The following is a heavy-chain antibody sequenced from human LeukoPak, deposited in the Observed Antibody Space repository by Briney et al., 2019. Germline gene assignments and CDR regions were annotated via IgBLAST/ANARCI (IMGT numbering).Heavy chain of an antibody. V-gene: IGHV4-34*01. Sequence: SETLSLTCAVYGGSFSGYYWSWIRQPPGKGLEWIGEINHSGSTNYNPSLKSRVTISVDTSKNQFPLKLSSVTAADTAVYYCARGGYSSSWSRYYYYYYGMDVWGKGTTVTVSS. CDR3: ARGGYSSSWSRYYYYYYGMDV. J-gene: IGHJ6*04. CDR1: GGSFSGYY. D-gene: IGHD6-13*01. CDR2: INHSGST.